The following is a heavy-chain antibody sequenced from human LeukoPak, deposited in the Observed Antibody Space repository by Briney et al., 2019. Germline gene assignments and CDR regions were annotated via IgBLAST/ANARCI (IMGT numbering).Heavy chain of an antibody. CDR3: ARVQYGSGSYYPWFDP. CDR1: GFTFDDYA. V-gene: IGHV3-9*01. J-gene: IGHJ5*02. Sequence: GGSLRLSCAASGFTFDDYAMLWVRPAPAKGLEWVSGISWNSGSIGYADSVKGRFTISRDNAKNSLYLQMNSLRAEDTALYYCARVQYGSGSYYPWFDPWGQGTLVTVSS. CDR2: ISWNSGSI. D-gene: IGHD3-10*01.